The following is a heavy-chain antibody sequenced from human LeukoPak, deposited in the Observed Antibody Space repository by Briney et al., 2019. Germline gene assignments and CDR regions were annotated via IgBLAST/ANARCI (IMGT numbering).Heavy chain of an antibody. J-gene: IGHJ4*02. D-gene: IGHD6-13*01. CDR2: IKQDGSEK. Sequence: SXXTFSTYWMSWVRQAPGKGLEWVANIKQDGSEKYYVDSVKGRSTISRDNAKNSLYLQMNSLRAEDTAMYYCARDSAGNDYWGQGTLVT. CDR3: ARDSAGNDY. V-gene: IGHV3-7*01. CDR1: XXTFSTYW.